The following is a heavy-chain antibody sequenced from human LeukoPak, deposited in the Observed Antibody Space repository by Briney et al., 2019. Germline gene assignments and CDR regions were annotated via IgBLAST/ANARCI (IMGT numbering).Heavy chain of an antibody. Sequence: PGGSLRLSCAASGFTFSSYSMNWVRQAPGKGLEWVSSISSSSSYIYYADSVKGRFTISRDNAKNSLYLQMNSLRAEDTAVYYCAGVRSGSLDYWGQGTLVTVSS. D-gene: IGHD1-26*01. CDR1: GFTFSSYS. J-gene: IGHJ4*02. V-gene: IGHV3-21*01. CDR2: ISSSSSYI. CDR3: AGVRSGSLDY.